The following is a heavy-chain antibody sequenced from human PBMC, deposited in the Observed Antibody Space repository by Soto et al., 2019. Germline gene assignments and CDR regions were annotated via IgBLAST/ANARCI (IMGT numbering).Heavy chain of an antibody. J-gene: IGHJ6*02. CDR1: GFTLRSYA. CDR3: ARSPSYYGIDV. V-gene: IGHV3-30*04. CDR2: ISYEGSNQ. Sequence: QVQLVESGGGVVQPGRSLRISCAASGFTLRSYAMHWVRQAPGKGLEWVAVISYEGSNQYYADSLKGRFTPTRDNSKKPVDLQMNSVRPDDTAVYYCARSPSYYGIDVWGQGTTVTVSS.